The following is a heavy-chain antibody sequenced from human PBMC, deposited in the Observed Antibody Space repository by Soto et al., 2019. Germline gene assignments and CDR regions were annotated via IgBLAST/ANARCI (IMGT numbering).Heavy chain of an antibody. J-gene: IGHJ4*02. D-gene: IGHD3-3*01. CDR1: IGTFSSYA. Sequence: QVQLVQSGAEVKKPGSSVKVSCKYSIGTFSSYAISWVRQAPGQGLEWMGGIIPIFGTANYAQKFQGRVTIPADESKSTAYMELSSVSSEDTAVYYCASNERRCLEQALGDYWGQGTLVTVSS. CDR3: ASNERRCLEQALGDY. V-gene: IGHV1-69*01. CDR2: IIPIFGTA.